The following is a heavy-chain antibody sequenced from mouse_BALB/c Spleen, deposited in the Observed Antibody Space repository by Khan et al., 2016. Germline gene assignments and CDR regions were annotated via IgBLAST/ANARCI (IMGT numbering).Heavy chain of an antibody. Sequence: EVQLQESGPGLVKPSQSLSLTCTVTGYSITSDYAWNWIRQFPGNKLEWMGYISYSGSTSYNPSLKSRISITRDTSKNQSFLQLNSVTTEDTATYYCARYYYGSSYFDYWGQGTTLTVSS. D-gene: IGHD1-1*01. CDR1: GYSITSDYA. V-gene: IGHV3-2*02. CDR2: ISYSGST. J-gene: IGHJ2*01. CDR3: ARYYYGSSYFDY.